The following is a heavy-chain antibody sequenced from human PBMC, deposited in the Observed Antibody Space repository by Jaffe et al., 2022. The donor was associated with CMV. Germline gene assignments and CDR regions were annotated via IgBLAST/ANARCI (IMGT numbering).Heavy chain of an antibody. CDR1: GDSVSSADYY. D-gene: IGHD1-1*01. Sequence: QVQLQESGPGLVKPSETLSLTCTVSGDSVSSADYYWSWVRQPPGKGLEWIGYMYYSGNTKYNPSLKSRVTISIDTSKNQFSLILNSVTAADTAVYYCARGRQGPLAPFWGQGTLVIVSS. CDR3: ARGRQGPLAPF. J-gene: IGHJ4*02. V-gene: IGHV4-61*08. CDR2: MYYSGNT.